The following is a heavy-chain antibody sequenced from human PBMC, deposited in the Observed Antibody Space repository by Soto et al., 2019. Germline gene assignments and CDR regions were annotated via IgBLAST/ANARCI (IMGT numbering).Heavy chain of an antibody. Sequence: VQLVESGGGLVQPGGSLRLSCAASGFTFSNYGMNWVRQAPGKGLAWVSYISSSIATIQYADSVKGRFTISRDNAKNSLYLQMNRLRDEDTAVYYCARGGAARPDYWGQGTLVTVSS. CDR2: ISSSIATI. CDR1: GFTFSNYG. D-gene: IGHD6-6*01. CDR3: ARGGAARPDY. J-gene: IGHJ4*02. V-gene: IGHV3-48*02.